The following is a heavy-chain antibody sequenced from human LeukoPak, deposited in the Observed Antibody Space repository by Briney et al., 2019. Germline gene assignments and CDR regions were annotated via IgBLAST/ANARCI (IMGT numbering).Heavy chain of an antibody. CDR1: GGTFSSYD. Sequence: SVKVSCKASGGTFSSYDISWVRQAPGQGLEWMGGIMPISGTANYAQKFQGRVTITADKPTNTAYMELSSLRSEDTAVYYCASGRTDIVVVPATLRNYYFDYWGQGTLVAVSS. CDR3: ASGRTDIVVVPATLRNYYFDY. CDR2: IMPISGTA. D-gene: IGHD2-2*01. V-gene: IGHV1-69*06. J-gene: IGHJ4*02.